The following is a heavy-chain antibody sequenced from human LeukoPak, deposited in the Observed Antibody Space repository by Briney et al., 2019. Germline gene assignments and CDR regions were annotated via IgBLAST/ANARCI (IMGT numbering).Heavy chain of an antibody. J-gene: IGHJ4*02. V-gene: IGHV3-23*01. Sequence: PGGSLTLSCAASGFTFSSYAMSWVGQAPGKGLEWVSAISGSGGSTYYADSVKGRFTISRDNSKNTLYLQMNSLRAEDTAVYYCAMGEQQLVLDYWGQGTLVTVSS. CDR2: ISGSGGST. CDR3: AMGEQQLVLDY. CDR1: GFTFSSYA. D-gene: IGHD6-13*01.